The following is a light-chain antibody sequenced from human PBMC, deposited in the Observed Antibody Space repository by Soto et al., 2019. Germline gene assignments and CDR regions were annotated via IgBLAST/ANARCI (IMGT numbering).Light chain of an antibody. CDR3: SAWDDSLRAWV. V-gene: IGLV1-47*01. Sequence: QSVLAQPPSASGTPGQRVTISCSGGSSNIGSRSVHWFQQLPGTAPKLLIYKDTQRPSGVPDRFSGSKSGPSASLAISGLRSDDEADDYCSAWDDSLRAWVFGGGTKLTVL. CDR2: KDT. CDR1: SSNIGSRS. J-gene: IGLJ3*02.